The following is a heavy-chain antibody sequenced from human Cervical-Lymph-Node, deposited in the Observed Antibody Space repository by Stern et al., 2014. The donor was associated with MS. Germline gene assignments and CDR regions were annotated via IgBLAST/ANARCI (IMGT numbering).Heavy chain of an antibody. CDR3: ARLPRYSGSYYHFDY. Sequence: EVQLVQSGAEVKKPGESLKISCKGSGYSFTSYWIGWVRQMPGKGLEWMGIIYPGDSDTRYSPSFQGQVTISADKSISTAYLQWSSLKASDTAMYYCARLPRYSGSYYHFDYWGQGTLVTVSS. CDR2: IYPGDSDT. D-gene: IGHD1-26*01. CDR1: GYSFTSYW. J-gene: IGHJ4*02. V-gene: IGHV5-51*01.